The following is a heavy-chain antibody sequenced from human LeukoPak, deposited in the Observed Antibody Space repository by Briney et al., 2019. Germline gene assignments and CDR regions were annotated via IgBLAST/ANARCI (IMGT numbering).Heavy chain of an antibody. V-gene: IGHV3-30*04. D-gene: IGHD4-23*01. CDR2: ISYDGSNK. Sequence: GGSLRLSCAASGFTFSNYAMHWVRQAPGKGLEWVAIISYDGSNKYYADSVKGRFTTSRDNSKNTLHLQMNSLRAEDTAVYYCAKGDYGGFDYWGQGTLVTVSS. CDR1: GFTFSNYA. CDR3: AKGDYGGFDY. J-gene: IGHJ4*02.